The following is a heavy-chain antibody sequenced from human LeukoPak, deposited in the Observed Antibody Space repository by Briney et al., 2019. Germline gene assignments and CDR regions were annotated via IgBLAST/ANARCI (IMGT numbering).Heavy chain of an antibody. CDR3: ARDRAGGATRDYYYGMDV. D-gene: IGHD2-21*01. J-gene: IGHJ6*02. CDR2: IYYSGST. CDR1: GGSISSGGYY. V-gene: IGHV4-31*03. Sequence: SQTLSLTCTVSGGSISSGGYYWSWIRQHPGKGLEWIGYIYYSGSTYYNPSLKSRVTISVDTSKNQFSLELSSVTAADTAVYYCARDRAGGATRDYYYGMDVWGQGTTVTVSS.